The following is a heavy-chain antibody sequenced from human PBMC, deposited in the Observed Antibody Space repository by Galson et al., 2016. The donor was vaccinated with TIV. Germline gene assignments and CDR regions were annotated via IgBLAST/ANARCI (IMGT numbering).Heavy chain of an antibody. J-gene: IGHJ4*02. CDR2: INHSENI. CDR1: GGSFSGYY. CDR3: ARGGVGRHVASCYAN. Sequence: ETLSLTCTVYGGSFSGYYWSWIRQPPGKGLEWIGEINHSENISSNPSLKSRVTMSVDASKHEVSVRVRYVTAADTAVYYCARGGVGRHVASCYANWGQGILVTVSP. V-gene: IGHV4-34*01. D-gene: IGHD2-2*01.